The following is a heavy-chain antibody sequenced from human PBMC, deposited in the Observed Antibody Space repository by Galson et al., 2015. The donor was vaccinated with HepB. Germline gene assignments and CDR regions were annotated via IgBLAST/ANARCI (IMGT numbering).Heavy chain of an antibody. D-gene: IGHD1-26*01. J-gene: IGHJ4*02. CDR3: TRVGSGTYGPYDY. Sequence: LRLSCAASGFTFSDHYMDWVRQAPGKGLEWVGRIRNKASSYTTQYAASVRGRFTISRDDSKSSLYLQMNSLKTEDTAVYYCTRVGSGTYGPYDYWGQGTLVTVSS. CDR1: GFTFSDHY. CDR2: IRNKASSYTT. V-gene: IGHV3-72*01.